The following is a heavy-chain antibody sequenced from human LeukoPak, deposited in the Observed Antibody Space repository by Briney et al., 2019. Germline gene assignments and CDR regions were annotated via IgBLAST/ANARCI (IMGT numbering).Heavy chain of an antibody. Sequence: SETLSLTCTVSGGSIISYYWSWIRQPPGKGLEWIGYIYYSGSTNYNPSLKSRVTISVDTSKNQFSLKLSSVTAADTAVYHCARHYVRSGYYLDAFDIWGQGTMVTVSS. V-gene: IGHV4-59*08. J-gene: IGHJ3*02. CDR2: IYYSGST. CDR3: ARHYVRSGYYLDAFDI. D-gene: IGHD3-22*01. CDR1: GGSIISYY.